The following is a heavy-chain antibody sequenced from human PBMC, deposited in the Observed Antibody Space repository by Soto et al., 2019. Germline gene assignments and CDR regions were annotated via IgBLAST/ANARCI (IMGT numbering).Heavy chain of an antibody. V-gene: IGHV3-30*18. Sequence: PGGSLRLPCAASGFTFSSYGMHWVRQAPGKGLEWVAVISYDGSNKYYADSVKGRFTISRGNSKNTLYLQMNSLRAEDTAVYYCAKDPLSGYCSSTSCYSLGYFDYWGQGTLVTVLL. CDR1: GFTFSSYG. J-gene: IGHJ4*02. CDR2: ISYDGSNK. D-gene: IGHD2-2*01. CDR3: AKDPLSGYCSSTSCYSLGYFDY.